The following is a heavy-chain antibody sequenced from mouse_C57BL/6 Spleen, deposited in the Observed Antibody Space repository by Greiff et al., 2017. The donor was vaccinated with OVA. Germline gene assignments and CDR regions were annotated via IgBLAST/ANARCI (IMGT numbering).Heavy chain of an antibody. CDR1: GFSLSTFGMG. V-gene: IGHV8-8*01. CDR2: IWWDDDK. Sequence: QVTLKVSGPGILQPSQTLSLTCSFSGFSLSTFGMGVGWIRQPSGKGLEWLAHIWWDDDKYYNPALKSRLKISKDTSKNQVFLKIANVSTADTATYYCARIVYGISLYYFDYWGQGTTLTVSS. D-gene: IGHD1-1*01. J-gene: IGHJ2*01. CDR3: ARIVYGISLYYFDY.